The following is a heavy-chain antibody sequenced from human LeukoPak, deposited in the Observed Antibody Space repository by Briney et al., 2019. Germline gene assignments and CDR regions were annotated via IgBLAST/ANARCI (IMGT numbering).Heavy chain of an antibody. CDR3: ARGGSGYYPAALDY. Sequence: GRSLRLSCAASGFTFSSYAMHWVRQAPGKGLEWVAVISYDGSNKYYADSVKGRFTISRDNSKNTLYLQMNSLRAEDTAVYYCARGGSGYYPAALDYWGQGTLVTASS. CDR2: ISYDGSNK. D-gene: IGHD3-3*01. CDR1: GFTFSSYA. J-gene: IGHJ4*02. V-gene: IGHV3-30-3*01.